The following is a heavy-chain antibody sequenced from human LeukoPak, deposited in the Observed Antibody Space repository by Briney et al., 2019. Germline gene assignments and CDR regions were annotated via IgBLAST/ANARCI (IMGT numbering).Heavy chain of an antibody. Sequence: SETLSLTCTVSGYSISSGYYWGWIRQPPGKGLEWIGSIYHSGSTYYNPSLKSRVTISVDTSKNQFSLKLSSVTAADTAVYYCAREYSSSSGLDYWGQGTLVTVSS. CDR2: IYHSGST. CDR1: GYSISSGYY. D-gene: IGHD6-6*01. V-gene: IGHV4-38-2*02. J-gene: IGHJ4*01. CDR3: AREYSSSSGLDY.